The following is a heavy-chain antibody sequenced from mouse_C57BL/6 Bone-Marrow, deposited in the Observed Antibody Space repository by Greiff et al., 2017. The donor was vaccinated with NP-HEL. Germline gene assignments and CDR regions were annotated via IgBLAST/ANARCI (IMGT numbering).Heavy chain of an antibody. V-gene: IGHV1-18*01. CDR2: INPNNGGT. D-gene: IGHD2-10*02. Sequence: VHVKQSGPELVKPGASVKIPCKASGYTFTDYNMDWVKQSHGKSLEWIGDINPNNGGTIYNQKFKGKATLTVDKSSSTAYMELRSLTSEDTAVYYCARKYGEGYWYFDVWGTGTTVTVSS. J-gene: IGHJ1*03. CDR1: GYTFTDYN. CDR3: ARKYGEGYWYFDV.